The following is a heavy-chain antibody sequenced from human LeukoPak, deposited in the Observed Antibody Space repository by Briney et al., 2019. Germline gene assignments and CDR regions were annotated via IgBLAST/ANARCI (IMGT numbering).Heavy chain of an antibody. Sequence: SQTLSLTCAVSGGSISSGSYYWSWIPQPAGEGLEWLRRIYTSGSTNYNPSLKSRVTISVDTSNNQFSLRLSSVTAADTAVYYCAREPRPAVEPLDYWGQGTLLTVPP. CDR2: IYTSGST. CDR3: AREPRPAVEPLDY. J-gene: IGHJ4*02. V-gene: IGHV4-61*02. CDR1: GGSISSGSYY. D-gene: IGHD4-23*01.